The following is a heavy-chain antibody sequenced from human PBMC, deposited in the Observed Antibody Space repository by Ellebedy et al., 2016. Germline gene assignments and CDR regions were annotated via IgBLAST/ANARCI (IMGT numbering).Heavy chain of an antibody. CDR3: ARGVGGTSLNWFDP. D-gene: IGHD3-16*01. J-gene: IGHJ5*02. Sequence: GGSLRLSXAASGSTFSGYTMNWVRQAPGKGLEWVSSISSSGSNIFYADSVKGRFTISRDNAKNSLFLQMNSLRVEDTAVYYCARGVGGTSLNWFDPWGQGTLVTVSS. CDR1: GSTFSGYT. CDR2: ISSSGSNI. V-gene: IGHV3-21*01.